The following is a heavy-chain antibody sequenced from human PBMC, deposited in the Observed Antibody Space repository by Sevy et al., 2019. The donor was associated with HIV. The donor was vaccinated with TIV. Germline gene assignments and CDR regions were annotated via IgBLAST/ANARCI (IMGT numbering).Heavy chain of an antibody. J-gene: IGHJ5*02. D-gene: IGHD1-26*01. CDR1: AGSISSYY. CDR3: ARHGKEDWFDP. CDR2: IYYSGST. V-gene: IGHV4-59*08. Sequence: SETLSLTCTVSAGSISSYYWSWIRQPPGKGLEWIGYIYYSGSTNYNPSLKSRVTISVDTSKNQFSLKLSSVTAADTAVYYCARHGKEDWFDPWGQGTLVTVSS.